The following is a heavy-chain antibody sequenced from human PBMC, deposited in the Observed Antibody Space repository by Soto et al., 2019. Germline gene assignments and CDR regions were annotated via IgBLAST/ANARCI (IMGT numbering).Heavy chain of an antibody. CDR1: GGSISSYY. D-gene: IGHD6-13*01. J-gene: IGHJ5*02. CDR2: IYYSGST. Sequence: SETLSLTCTVSGGSISSYYWSWIRQPPGKGLEWIGYIYYSGSTNYNPSLKSRVTISVDTSKNQFSLRLSSVTAADTAVYYCARRIAAASNWFDPWGQGTLVTVS. CDR3: ARRIAAASNWFDP. V-gene: IGHV4-59*08.